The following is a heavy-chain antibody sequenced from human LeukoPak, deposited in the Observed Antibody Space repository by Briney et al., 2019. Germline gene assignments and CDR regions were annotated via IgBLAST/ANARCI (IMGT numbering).Heavy chain of an antibody. CDR1: GFTFSDYA. Sequence: GGSLRLSCVASGFTFSDYAMTWVRLAPGKGPEWVSTISGSGEYTFYADSVKGRFTISRDNSKNSLYLQMNSLRAEDTAVYYCARDPNSIAAAGTGDYWGQGTLVTVSS. CDR2: ISGSGEYT. CDR3: ARDPNSIAAAGTGDY. J-gene: IGHJ4*02. V-gene: IGHV3-23*01. D-gene: IGHD6-13*01.